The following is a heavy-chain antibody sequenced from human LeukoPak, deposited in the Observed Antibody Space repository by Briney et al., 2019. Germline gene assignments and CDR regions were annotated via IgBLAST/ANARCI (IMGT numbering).Heavy chain of an antibody. CDR3: ARLTPADYYDSSGYPDY. Sequence: TSETLSLTCAVYGGSFSGYYWSWIRQPPGKGLEWIGEINHSGSTNYNPSLKSRVTISVDTSKNQFSLKLSSVTAADTAVYYCARLTPADYYDSSGYPDYWGQGTLVTVSS. J-gene: IGHJ4*02. V-gene: IGHV4-34*01. CDR2: INHSGST. D-gene: IGHD3-22*01. CDR1: GGSFSGYY.